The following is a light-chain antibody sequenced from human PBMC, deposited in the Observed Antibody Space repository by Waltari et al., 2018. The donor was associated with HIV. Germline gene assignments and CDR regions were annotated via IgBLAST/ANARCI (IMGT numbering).Light chain of an antibody. Sequence: QSALTQPASVSGSPGQSITISCTGTSSDFGGYNYVSWYQQHPGKAPKLMIYEVSNRPSGVSNRFSGSKSGNTASLTISGLQAEDEADYYCSSYTSSSTRVFGGGTNLTVL. J-gene: IGLJ3*02. CDR2: EVS. V-gene: IGLV2-14*01. CDR3: SSYTSSSTRV. CDR1: SSDFGGYNY.